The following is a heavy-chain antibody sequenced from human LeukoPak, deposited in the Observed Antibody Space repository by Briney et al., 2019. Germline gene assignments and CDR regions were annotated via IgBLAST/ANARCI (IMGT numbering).Heavy chain of an antibody. CDR2: ISSSSSYI. CDR1: GGSFSGYY. J-gene: IGHJ3*02. D-gene: IGHD6-13*01. CDR3: ASGIAAAGTGGIDI. V-gene: IGHV3-21*01. Sequence: ETLSLTCAVYGGSFSGYYWSWIRQAPGKGLEWVSSISSSSSYIYYADSVKGRFTISRDNAKNSLYLQMNSLRAEDTAVYYCASGIAAAGTGGIDIWGQGTMVTVSS.